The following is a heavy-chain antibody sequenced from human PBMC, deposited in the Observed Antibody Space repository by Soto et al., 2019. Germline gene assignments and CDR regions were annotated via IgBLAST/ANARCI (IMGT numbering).Heavy chain of an antibody. CDR1: GDTFPSYV. V-gene: IGHV1-8*01. J-gene: IGHJ3*02. Sequence: ASVKVSCKASGDTFPSYVINWVRQATGQGLEGMGGMNLNSGNKGYTQKFQDRVTMTRSTPIHKADMALSSLTSEGTAGCECAKRGSTSAFDIWGQGTMVTVSS. CDR3: AKRGSTSAFDI. D-gene: IGHD2-2*01. CDR2: MNLNSGNK.